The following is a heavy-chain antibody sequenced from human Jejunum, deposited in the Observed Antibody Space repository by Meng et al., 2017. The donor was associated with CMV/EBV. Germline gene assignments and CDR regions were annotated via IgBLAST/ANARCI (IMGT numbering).Heavy chain of an antibody. J-gene: IGHJ4*02. CDR3: ARVDCSTSCFSFDN. CDR1: GSIGSSRYY. V-gene: IGHV4-39*07. D-gene: IGHD2-2*01. CDR2: IYYSGLT. Sequence: GSIGSSRYYWGWIRQPPGKGLEWIVNIYYSGLTSYTPSLQSRATISQDTYMNQFSLKLTSVTAADTAVYYCARVDCSTSCFSFDNWGQGALVTVSS.